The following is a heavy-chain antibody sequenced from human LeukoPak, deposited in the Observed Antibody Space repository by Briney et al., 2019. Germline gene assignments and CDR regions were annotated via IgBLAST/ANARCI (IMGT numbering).Heavy chain of an antibody. D-gene: IGHD3-10*01. Sequence: GGSLRLSCAASGFSFSTYSMNWVRQAPGKGLEWVSYISTGGTIFYADSVKGRFTISRDSAKNSLSLQMNSLRAEDTAVYYCVRILSDYYYYVDVWGKGTTVTVSS. CDR2: ISTGGTI. CDR3: VRILSDYYYYVDV. J-gene: IGHJ6*03. V-gene: IGHV3-48*01. CDR1: GFSFSTYS.